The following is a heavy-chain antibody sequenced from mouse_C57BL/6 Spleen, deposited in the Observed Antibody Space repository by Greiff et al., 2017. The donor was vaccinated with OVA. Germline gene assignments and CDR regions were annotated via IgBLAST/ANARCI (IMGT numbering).Heavy chain of an antibody. CDR3: ATVVATRAMDY. CDR2: IYPRSGNT. D-gene: IGHD1-1*01. V-gene: IGHV1-81*01. Sequence: VQLQQSGAELARPGASVKLSCKASGYTFTSYGISWVKQRTGQGLEWIGEIYPRSGNTYYNEKFKGKATLTADKSSSTAYMELRSLTSEDAAVYFCATVVATRAMDYWGQGTSVTVSS. J-gene: IGHJ4*01. CDR1: GYTFTSYG.